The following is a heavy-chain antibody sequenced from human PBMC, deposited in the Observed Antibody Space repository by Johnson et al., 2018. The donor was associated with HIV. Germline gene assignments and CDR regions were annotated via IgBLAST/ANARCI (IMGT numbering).Heavy chain of an antibody. J-gene: IGHJ3*02. V-gene: IGHV3-66*02. CDR3: SRDGIGRGIVGANDAFDI. Sequence: VQLVESGGGFVQPGGSLRLSCAASGFTVSSNYMSWVRQAPGKGLEWVSVIYSGGSSYYADSVKGRFTISRDNSKNTLYLQMNSLRAEDTAVYYCSRDGIGRGIVGANDAFDIWGQGTMVTVSS. CDR1: GFTVSSNY. D-gene: IGHD1-26*01. CDR2: IYSGGSS.